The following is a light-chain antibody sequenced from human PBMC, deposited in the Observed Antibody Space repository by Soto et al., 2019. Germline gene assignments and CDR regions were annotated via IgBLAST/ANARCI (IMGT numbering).Light chain of an antibody. CDR2: AAS. CDR1: QSISSY. CDR3: QQSYSTPRT. Sequence: DLQMTQSPSSLSASVGDRVTITCRASQSISSYLNWYQQKPGKAPKLLIYAASSLQSGVPSRFSGSGSGTDFTHTISSLQPEDFATYYCQQSYSTPRTFGQGTKLEIK. J-gene: IGKJ2*01. V-gene: IGKV1-39*01.